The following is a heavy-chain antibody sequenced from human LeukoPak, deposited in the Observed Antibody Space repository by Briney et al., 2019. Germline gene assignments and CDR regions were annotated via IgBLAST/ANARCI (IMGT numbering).Heavy chain of an antibody. CDR1: GFTFSSYW. Sequence: GGSLRLSCAASGFTFSSYWMSWVRQAPGKGLEWVANIKQDGSEKYYVDSVKGRFTISRDNAKNSLYLQMNSLRAEDTAVCYCARLGNFGYGSPDAFDIWGQGTMVTVSS. J-gene: IGHJ3*02. V-gene: IGHV3-7*01. D-gene: IGHD5-12*01. CDR2: IKQDGSEK. CDR3: ARLGNFGYGSPDAFDI.